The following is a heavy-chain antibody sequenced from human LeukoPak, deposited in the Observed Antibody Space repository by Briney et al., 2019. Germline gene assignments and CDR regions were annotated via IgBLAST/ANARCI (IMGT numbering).Heavy chain of an antibody. V-gene: IGHV3-53*01. D-gene: IGHD6-13*01. Sequence: PGGSLRLSCAASGFTVISNYMSWVRQAPGKGLEWVSVIYSGGSTYYADSVKGRFTISRDNSRNTLFLEMSSLRAEDTAVYYCAKDQPGIEQQLETWDYWGQGTLVTVSS. CDR2: IYSGGST. CDR1: GFTVISNY. CDR3: AKDQPGIEQQLETWDY. J-gene: IGHJ4*02.